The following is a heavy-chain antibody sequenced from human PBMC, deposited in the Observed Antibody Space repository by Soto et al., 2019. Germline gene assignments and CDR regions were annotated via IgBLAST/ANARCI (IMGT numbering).Heavy chain of an antibody. V-gene: IGHV3-23*01. CDR1: GFPFSDHA. J-gene: IGHJ6*02. D-gene: IGHD1-26*01. CDR3: ANGPVVGANYKYYDMDV. CDR2: ITGRGDST. Sequence: GGSLRLSCAASGFPFSDHAMHWVRQTPGKGLEWVSAITGRGDSTYYADSVKGRFTISRDNSKSTLYLQMMSLRAEDTAVYYCANGPVVGANYKYYDMDVWGRGTTVTVSS.